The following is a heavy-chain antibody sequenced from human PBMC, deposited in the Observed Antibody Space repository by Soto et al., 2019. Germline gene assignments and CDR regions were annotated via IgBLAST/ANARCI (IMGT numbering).Heavy chain of an antibody. CDR3: AGILYLRPDYYGMDG. J-gene: IGHJ6*02. CDR2: IYYSGST. CDR1: GGSINTSNYY. V-gene: IGHV4-39*01. Sequence: QLQLQESGPGLVKPSETLSLTCSVSGGSINTSNYYWGWIRQPPGKGLELIGSIYYSGSTYYNPSLKSRVTFSVDTSNNQFSLKLSSVSAADSAFYYSAGILYLRPDYYGMDGCGQWTTVTVSS. D-gene: IGHD2-8*01.